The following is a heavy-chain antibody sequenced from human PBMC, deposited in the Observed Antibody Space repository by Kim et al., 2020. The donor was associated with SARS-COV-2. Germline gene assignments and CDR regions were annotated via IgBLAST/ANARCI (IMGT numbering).Heavy chain of an antibody. Sequence: SVKVSCKASGGTFSSYAISWVRQAPGQGLEWMGGIIPIFGTANYAQKFQGRVTITADESTSTAYMELSSLRSEDTAVYYCARDGAARPSYGLNYYYYGMDVWGQGTTVTVSS. D-gene: IGHD6-6*01. CDR3: ARDGAARPSYGLNYYYYGMDV. J-gene: IGHJ6*02. V-gene: IGHV1-69*13. CDR2: IIPIFGTA. CDR1: GGTFSSYA.